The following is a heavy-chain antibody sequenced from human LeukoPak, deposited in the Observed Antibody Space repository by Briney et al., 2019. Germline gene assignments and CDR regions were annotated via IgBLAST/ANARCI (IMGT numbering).Heavy chain of an antibody. Sequence: QPGRSLRLSCAASGFTFSSYGMHWVRQAPGKGLERVAFISYDGCNKYYADSVKGRFTISRENSKNALYLQMNSLRAEDTAVYYCAKDLGYSYNYYYYYYGMDVWGQGTMVTVSS. D-gene: IGHD5-18*01. J-gene: IGHJ6*02. CDR1: GFTFSSYG. V-gene: IGHV3-30*18. CDR3: AKDLGYSYNYYYYYYGMDV. CDR2: ISYDGCNK.